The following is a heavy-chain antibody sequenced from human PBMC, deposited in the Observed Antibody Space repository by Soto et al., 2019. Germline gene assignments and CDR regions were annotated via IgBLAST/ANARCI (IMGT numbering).Heavy chain of an antibody. CDR3: ANPGRVGGSYRLFDY. J-gene: IGHJ4*02. D-gene: IGHD1-26*01. V-gene: IGHV3-21*01. CDR2: ISSSSSYI. CDR1: GFTFSSYS. Sequence: PGGSLRLSCAASGFTFSSYSMNWVRQAPGKGLEWVSSISSSSSYIYYADSVKGRFTISRDNAKNSLYLQMNSLRAEDTAVYYCANPGRVGGSYRLFDYWGQGTLVTVSS.